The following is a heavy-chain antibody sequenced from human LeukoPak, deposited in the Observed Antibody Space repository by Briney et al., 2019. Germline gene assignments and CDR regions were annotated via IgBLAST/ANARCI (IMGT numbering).Heavy chain of an antibody. J-gene: IGHJ3*02. Sequence: SETLSLTCAVYGGSFSGYYWSWIRQPPGKGLEWIGEINHSGSTNYNPSLKSRVTISVDTSKNQFSLKLSSVTAADTAVYYCARCAPYYDYVWGSYRQRGAFDIWGQGTKVTVSS. CDR3: ARCAPYYDYVWGSYRQRGAFDI. CDR2: INHSGST. D-gene: IGHD3-16*02. V-gene: IGHV4-34*01. CDR1: GGSFSGYY.